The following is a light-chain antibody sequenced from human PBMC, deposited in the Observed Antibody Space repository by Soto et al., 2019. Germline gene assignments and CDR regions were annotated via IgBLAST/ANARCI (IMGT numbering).Light chain of an antibody. CDR3: AAWDDSQNARYV. Sequence: QSVLTQPPSASGTPGQRVTISCSGSSSNIATKSVNWYQQLPGTAPKLLIYSNSQRSSGVPDRFSGSKSGTSASLAIRGLQSQDEADYYCAAWDDSQNARYVFGTGTKLTV. J-gene: IGLJ1*01. CDR2: SNS. V-gene: IGLV1-44*01. CDR1: SSNIATKS.